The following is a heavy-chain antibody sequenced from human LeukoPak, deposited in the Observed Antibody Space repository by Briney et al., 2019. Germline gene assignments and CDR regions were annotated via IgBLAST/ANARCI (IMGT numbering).Heavy chain of an antibody. CDR2: INHSGST. Sequence: PSETLSLTCAVYGGSFSGYYWSWIRQPPGKGLEWIGEINHSGSTNYNPSLKSRVTISVDTSKNQFSLKLSSVTAADTAVYYCARGPGVAVAGTPYGMDVWGQGTTFTVSS. CDR3: ARGPGVAVAGTPYGMDV. CDR1: GGSFSGYY. D-gene: IGHD6-19*01. J-gene: IGHJ6*02. V-gene: IGHV4-34*01.